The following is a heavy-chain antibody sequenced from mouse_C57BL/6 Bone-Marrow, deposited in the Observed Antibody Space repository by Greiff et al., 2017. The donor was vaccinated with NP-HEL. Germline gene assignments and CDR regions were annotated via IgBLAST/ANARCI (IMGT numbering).Heavy chain of an antibody. D-gene: IGHD1-1*01. Sequence: QVQLKQPGAELVKPGASVKLSCKASGYTFTSYWMQWVKQRPGQGLEWIGEIDPSDSYTNYNQKFKGKATLTVDTSSSTAYMQLSSLTSEDSAVYYCAPFITTVVEDYAMDYWGQGTSVTVSS. CDR1: GYTFTSYW. J-gene: IGHJ4*01. CDR2: IDPSDSYT. V-gene: IGHV1-50*01. CDR3: APFITTVVEDYAMDY.